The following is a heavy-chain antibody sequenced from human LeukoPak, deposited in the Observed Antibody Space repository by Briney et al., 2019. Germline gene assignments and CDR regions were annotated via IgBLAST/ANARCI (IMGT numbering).Heavy chain of an antibody. CDR2: MNPNNGNT. CDR1: GYTFTSYD. Sequence: ASVKVSCKASGYTFTSYDINWVRQATGHGLEWMGWMNPNNGNTGYAQNFQGRVTITRNTSISTAYMDLSSLRSEDTAVYYCARGPGAINDYYMDVWGKGTTVTVSS. V-gene: IGHV1-8*03. CDR3: ARGPGAINDYYMDV. J-gene: IGHJ6*03. D-gene: IGHD2-2*01.